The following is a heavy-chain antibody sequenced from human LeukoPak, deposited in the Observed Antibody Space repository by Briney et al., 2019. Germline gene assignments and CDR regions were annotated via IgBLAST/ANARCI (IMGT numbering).Heavy chain of an antibody. D-gene: IGHD5-18*01. CDR1: GYTFTSYD. V-gene: IGHV1-8*01. CDR3: ARGLRYSYGYPYYYYGMDV. J-gene: IGHJ6*02. Sequence: GAPVKVSCKASGYTFTSYDINWVRQATGQGLEWMGWMNPNSGNTGYAQKFQGRVTMTRNTSISTAYMELSSLRSEDTAVYYCARGLRYSYGYPYYYYGMDVWGQGTTVTVSS. CDR2: MNPNSGNT.